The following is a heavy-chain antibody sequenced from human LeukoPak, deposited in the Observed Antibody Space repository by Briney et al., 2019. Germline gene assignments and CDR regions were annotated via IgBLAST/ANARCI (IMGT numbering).Heavy chain of an antibody. CDR3: ATMWALRFPNAFDI. V-gene: IGHV3-30*02. CDR1: GFVFSDYG. J-gene: IGHJ3*02. Sequence: GGSLRLSCAASGFVFSDYGMHWVRQAPGKGLEWVAFVRYDGSNEYYADSMKGRFTISRDNSKNTLYLQMNNLRAEDTAVYSCATMWALRFPNAFDIWGQGTMVTVSS. CDR2: VRYDGSNE. D-gene: IGHD3-3*01.